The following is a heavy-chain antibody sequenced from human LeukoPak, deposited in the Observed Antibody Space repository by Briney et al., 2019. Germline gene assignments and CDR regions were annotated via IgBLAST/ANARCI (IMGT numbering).Heavy chain of an antibody. Sequence: SVKVSCKASGGTFSSYAISWVRQAPGQGLEWMGGIIPIFGTANYAQKFQGRVTITTDESTSTANMELSSLRSEDTAVYYCARDGLAVMTTYYMDVWGKGTTVTVSS. CDR3: ARDGLAVMTTYYMDV. D-gene: IGHD2-21*02. V-gene: IGHV1-69*05. CDR1: GGTFSSYA. CDR2: IIPIFGTA. J-gene: IGHJ6*03.